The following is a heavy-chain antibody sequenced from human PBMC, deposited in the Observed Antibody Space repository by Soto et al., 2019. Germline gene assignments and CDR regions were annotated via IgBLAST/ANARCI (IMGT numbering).Heavy chain of an antibody. CDR1: GFTFSSYS. CDR3: ARVREWELLGALGY. J-gene: IGHJ4*02. D-gene: IGHD1-26*01. CDR2: ISYDGSNK. Sequence: QVQLVESGRGVVQPGRSLRLSCAASGFTFSSYSMQWVRQAPGKGLEWVAVISYDGSNKYYADSVKGRFTISRDNSKNTRYLQMNSLRAEDTAVYYCARVREWELLGALGYWGQGTLVTVSS. V-gene: IGHV3-30-3*01.